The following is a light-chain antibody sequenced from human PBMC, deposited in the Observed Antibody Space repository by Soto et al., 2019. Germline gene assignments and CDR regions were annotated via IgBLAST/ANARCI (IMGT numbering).Light chain of an antibody. J-gene: IGKJ3*01. CDR3: QQYGASVT. Sequence: EIVLTQSPGTLSLSPGEGATLSCRASQGVSSSYLAWYQHKPGQAPRLLIYGASSRASGIPDRFSGSGCGTDFTLTINRLEPEDFAVYYCQQYGASVTFGPGTKVDLK. CDR2: GAS. CDR1: QGVSSSY. V-gene: IGKV3-20*01.